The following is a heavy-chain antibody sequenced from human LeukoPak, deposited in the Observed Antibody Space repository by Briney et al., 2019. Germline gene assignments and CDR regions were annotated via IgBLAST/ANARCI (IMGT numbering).Heavy chain of an antibody. D-gene: IGHD3-3*01. CDR1: GYTFTGYY. CDR3: ARNDFWSGYPGSYMDV. CDR2: ISPNSADT. Sequence: GASVKVSCKASGYTFTGYYMHWVRQAPGQGLEWMGWISPNSADTKYAQKFQGRVTMTRDTSISTTYMELSRLRSDDTAVYYCARNDFWSGYPGSYMDVWGKGTTVTVSS. V-gene: IGHV1-2*02. J-gene: IGHJ6*03.